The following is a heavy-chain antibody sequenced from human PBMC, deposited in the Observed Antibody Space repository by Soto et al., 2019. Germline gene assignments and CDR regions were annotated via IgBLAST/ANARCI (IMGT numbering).Heavy chain of an antibody. CDR3: ARVPDV. J-gene: IGHJ6*02. V-gene: IGHV4-30-2*01. CDR1: GGSISSGGYS. CDR2: IYHSGST. Sequence: HLQLQESGSGLVKPSQTLSLTCAVSGGSISSGGYSWSWIRQPPGKGLEWIGYIYHSGSTYYNPSLKTRVTISVDRSKNQFSLKLSSVTAADTAVYYCARVPDVWGQGTTVTVSS.